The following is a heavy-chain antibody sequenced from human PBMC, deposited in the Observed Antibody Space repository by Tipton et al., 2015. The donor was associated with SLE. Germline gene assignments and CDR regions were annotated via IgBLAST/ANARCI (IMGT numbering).Heavy chain of an antibody. J-gene: IGHJ3*01. V-gene: IGHV3-15*07. CDR2: VKNKIDGGTA. Sequence: SLRLSCAASGFTFSDHYMDWVRQAPGKGLEWVGRVKNKIDGGTADYVASVKGRFTISRDDSRNTVYLQMNSLQTEDTGVYFCTTHGRSGTWGRGTMVIVSS. CDR3: TTHGRSGT. D-gene: IGHD3-3*01. CDR1: GFTFSDHY.